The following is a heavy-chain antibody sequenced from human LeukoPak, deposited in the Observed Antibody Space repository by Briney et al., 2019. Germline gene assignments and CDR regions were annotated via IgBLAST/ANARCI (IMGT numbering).Heavy chain of an antibody. Sequence: GGSLRLSCAASGFTFSSYAMSWVRQAPGKGLEWVSAISGSGGSTYYADSVKGRFTISRDNSRNTLYLQMNSLRAEDTAVYYCARWTTVVTPIGAGGWFDPWGQGTLVTVSS. CDR1: GFTFSSYA. CDR3: ARWTTVVTPIGAGGWFDP. D-gene: IGHD4-23*01. CDR2: ISGSGGST. V-gene: IGHV3-23*01. J-gene: IGHJ5*02.